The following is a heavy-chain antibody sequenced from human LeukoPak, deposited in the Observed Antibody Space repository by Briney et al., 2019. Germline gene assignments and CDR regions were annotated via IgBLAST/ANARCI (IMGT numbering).Heavy chain of an antibody. D-gene: IGHD2-2*01. CDR3: ARHASPDIVIVPAATFDY. CDR2: IYHGGRT. V-gene: IGHV4-38-2*01. Sequence: SETLSLTCAVSDYSINSGHYWGWIRQPPGKGLEWIGSIYHGGRTYYNPSLKSRVTTSVDTSKNQFSLKLTSVTAADTAVYYCARHASPDIVIVPAATFDYWGQGTLVTVSS. J-gene: IGHJ4*02. CDR1: DYSINSGHY.